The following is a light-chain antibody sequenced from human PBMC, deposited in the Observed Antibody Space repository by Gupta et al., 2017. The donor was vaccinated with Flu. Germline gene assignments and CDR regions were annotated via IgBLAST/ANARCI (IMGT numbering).Light chain of an antibody. CDR3: QQNDSNPMLT. CDR1: QSIRNY. CDR2: AAS. V-gene: IGKV1-39*01. Sequence: PLYPSVGARVTITCRASQSIRNYLVWYKQKPGEAPKLLVYAASSWQRGVPSRFGGSGCGKNFTLTISRRQPEDCAAYFCQQNDSNPMLTFGHGTKVEIK. J-gene: IGKJ1*01.